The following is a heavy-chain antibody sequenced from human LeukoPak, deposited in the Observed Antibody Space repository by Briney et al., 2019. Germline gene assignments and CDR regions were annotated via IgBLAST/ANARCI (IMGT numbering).Heavy chain of an antibody. CDR3: ARGRSAGAGELVY. V-gene: IGHV3-21*01. CDR1: GFTFTGTS. CDR2: ISSSSSYI. J-gene: IGHJ4*02. D-gene: IGHD6-13*01. Sequence: GGSLRLSCAAPGFTFTGTSLNWGRQSPGKGRGWGSSISSSSSYIYYADSVKGRFTISRDNAKNSLYLQMNSLRAEDTAVYYCARGRSAGAGELVYWDRGTLVLVTA.